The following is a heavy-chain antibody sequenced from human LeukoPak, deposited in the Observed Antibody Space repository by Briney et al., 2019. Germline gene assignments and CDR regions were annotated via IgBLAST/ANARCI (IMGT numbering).Heavy chain of an antibody. D-gene: IGHD3-22*01. CDR3: ARSYYDSSGYYYALDY. J-gene: IGHJ4*02. Sequence: SVKVSCQASGGTFSSYAISWVRQAPGQGLEWMGGIIPIFGTANYAQKFQGRVTITADESTSTAYMDLSSLRSEDTAVYYCARSYYDSSGYYYALDYWGQGILVTVSS. V-gene: IGHV1-69*13. CDR2: IIPIFGTA. CDR1: GGTFSSYA.